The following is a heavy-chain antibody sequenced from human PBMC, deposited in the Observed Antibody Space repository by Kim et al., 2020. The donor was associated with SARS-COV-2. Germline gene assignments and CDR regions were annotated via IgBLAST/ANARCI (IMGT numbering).Heavy chain of an antibody. J-gene: IGHJ6*03. CDR1: GFTFGEHA. CDR3: SREWYSNSWEDVSYYYMDV. V-gene: IGHV3-49*04. CDR2: IRNKAYGGTT. D-gene: IGHD6-13*01. Sequence: GGSLRLSCATSGFTFGEHAMSWVRQAPGKGLQWVGFIRNKAYGGTTQYATSVKGRFTISRDDSKSIAYLQMNSLKIEDTAVYYCSREWYSNSWEDVSYYYMDVWGKGTPVTVSS.